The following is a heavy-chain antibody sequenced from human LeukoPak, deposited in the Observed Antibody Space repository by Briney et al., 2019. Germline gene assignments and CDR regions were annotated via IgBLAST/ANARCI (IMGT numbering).Heavy chain of an antibody. D-gene: IGHD6-6*01. V-gene: IGHV4-4*07. Sequence: SETLSLTCTVSGGSISNYYWSWIRQPAGKGLEWIGRIYTSGSTNYNPSLKSRVTISIDKSKNQFSLKLTSATAADTAVYYCARLKQLDIDYWGQGTLVTVSS. J-gene: IGHJ4*02. CDR1: GGSISNYY. CDR3: ARLKQLDIDY. CDR2: IYTSGST.